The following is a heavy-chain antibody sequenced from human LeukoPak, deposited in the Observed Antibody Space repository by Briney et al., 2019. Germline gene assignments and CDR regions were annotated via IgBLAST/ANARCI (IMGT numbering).Heavy chain of an antibody. J-gene: IGHJ4*02. CDR3: AKTYYYDSSGFGYYFDF. D-gene: IGHD3-22*01. Sequence: GRSLRLSCAASGFTFSSYGMHWVRQAPGKGLEWVAVISYDGSSKYYADSVKGRFTISRDNSKNTLYLQMNSLRAEDTAVYHCAKTYYYDSSGFGYYFDFWGQGTLVTVSS. CDR2: ISYDGSSK. V-gene: IGHV3-30*18. CDR1: GFTFSSYG.